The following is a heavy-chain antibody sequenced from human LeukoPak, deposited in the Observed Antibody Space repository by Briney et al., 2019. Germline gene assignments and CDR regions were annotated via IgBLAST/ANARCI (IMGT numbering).Heavy chain of an antibody. J-gene: IGHJ4*02. D-gene: IGHD1-26*01. CDR2: INSDGSST. V-gene: IGHV3-74*01. Sequence: GGSLRLSCAASGFTFSSYWMHWVRQAPGKGLVWVSRINSDGSSTSYADSVKGRFTISRDNSKNTLYLQMNSLRAEDTAVYYCAKEEELQGVFDYWGQGTLVTVSS. CDR3: AKEEELQGVFDY. CDR1: GFTFSSYW.